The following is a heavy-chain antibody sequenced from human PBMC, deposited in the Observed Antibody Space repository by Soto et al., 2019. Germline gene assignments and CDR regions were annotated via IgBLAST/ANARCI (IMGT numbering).Heavy chain of an antibody. CDR1: GFTFSDYY. V-gene: IGHV3-11*05. J-gene: IGHJ4*02. Sequence: QVQLVESGGGLVKPGGSLRLSCAASGFTFSDYYMSWIRQAPGKGLEWVSYISSSSSYTNYADSVKGRFTISRDNAKNELYLQMNSLRAEDTAVYYCARVGNWNDGPLAYWGQGTLVTVSS. D-gene: IGHD1-1*01. CDR2: ISSSSSYT. CDR3: ARVGNWNDGPLAY.